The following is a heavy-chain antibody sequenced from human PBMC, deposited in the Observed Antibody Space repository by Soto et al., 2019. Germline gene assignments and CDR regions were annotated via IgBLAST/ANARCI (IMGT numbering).Heavy chain of an antibody. J-gene: IGHJ4*02. V-gene: IGHV3-23*01. CDR3: AKHRLGYTYEFEY. CDR2: ISGSGFNT. Sequence: EVQLLESGVGLVQPGASLRLSCGASGYTFDNYAMSWVRQAPGGRLEWVSTISGSGFNTYYADAVKGRFTISRDNSKNTVYLHMNSLRPEDRAQYYCAKHRLGYTYEFEYWGQGTLVTDSS. D-gene: IGHD5-18*01. CDR1: GYTFDNYA.